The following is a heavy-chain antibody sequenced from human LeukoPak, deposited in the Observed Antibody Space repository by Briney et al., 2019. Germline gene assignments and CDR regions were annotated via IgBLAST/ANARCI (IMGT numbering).Heavy chain of an antibody. D-gene: IGHD2/OR15-2a*01. Sequence: GSLRLSCAASGFIFSSYGMSWVRQPPGKGLEWIGEINHSGSTNYNPSLKSRVTISVDTSKNQFSLKLSSVTAADTAVYYCARLSPRAFYYYYYMDVWGKGTTVTISS. J-gene: IGHJ6*03. CDR1: GFIFSSYG. CDR3: ARLSPRAFYYYYYMDV. V-gene: IGHV4-34*01. CDR2: INHSGST.